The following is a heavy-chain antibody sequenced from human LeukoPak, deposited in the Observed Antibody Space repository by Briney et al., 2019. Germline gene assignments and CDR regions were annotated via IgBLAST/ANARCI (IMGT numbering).Heavy chain of an antibody. CDR3: ARGSEGYCSGGGCYYGMDV. Sequence: KAGGSLRLSCAASGFTFSSYTMNWVRQAPGKGREWVSYISSSSSYIYYADSVEGRFTISRDNAENSLYLQMNSLRAEDTAVYYCARGSEGYCSGGGCYYGMDVWGQGTTVTVSS. D-gene: IGHD2-15*01. V-gene: IGHV3-21*01. CDR2: ISSSSSYI. CDR1: GFTFSSYT. J-gene: IGHJ6*01.